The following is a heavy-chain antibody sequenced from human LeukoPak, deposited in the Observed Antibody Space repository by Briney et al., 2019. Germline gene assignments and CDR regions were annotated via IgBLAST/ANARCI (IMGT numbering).Heavy chain of an antibody. Sequence: PGGSLRLSCVVSGFTVSSNYMNWVRQAPGKGLECVSVIYSGGMTYYADSVKGRFAISRDTSKNTLYLQMNSLRDEDTAVYYCARERRYCSGDNCYSGFDYWGRGTLVTVSS. CDR2: IYSGGMT. CDR1: GFTVSSNY. D-gene: IGHD2-15*01. V-gene: IGHV3-53*01. J-gene: IGHJ4*02. CDR3: ARERRYCSGDNCYSGFDY.